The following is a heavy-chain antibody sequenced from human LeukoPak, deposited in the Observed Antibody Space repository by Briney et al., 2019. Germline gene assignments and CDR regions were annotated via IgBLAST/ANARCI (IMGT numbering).Heavy chain of an antibody. CDR2: IYRNADGGTT. V-gene: IGHV3-15*05. CDR1: GFTFRTYW. CDR3: TTDSYCSTTTCYASSNYYYGLDA. J-gene: IGHJ6*02. D-gene: IGHD2-2*01. Sequence: PGGALRLSCAASGFTFRTYWMAWVRQAPGKGLEWVGRIYRNADGGTTDYAAPVKGRFTISRDDSKNTLYLQMNSLKTEDTAVYYCTTDSYCSTTTCYASSNYYYGLDAWGQGTSVTGSS.